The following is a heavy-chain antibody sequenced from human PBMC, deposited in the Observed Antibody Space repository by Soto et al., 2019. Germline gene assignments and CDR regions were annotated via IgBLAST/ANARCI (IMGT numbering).Heavy chain of an antibody. Sequence: GASVKVSCKASGYTFTSYGISWVRQAPGQGHEWMGWISAYNGNTNYAQKLQGRVTMTTDTSTSTAYMELRSLRSDDTAVYYCARDKLPYSSGLGFDYWGQGTLVTVSS. CDR2: ISAYNGNT. V-gene: IGHV1-18*01. D-gene: IGHD6-19*01. J-gene: IGHJ4*02. CDR3: ARDKLPYSSGLGFDY. CDR1: GYTFTSYG.